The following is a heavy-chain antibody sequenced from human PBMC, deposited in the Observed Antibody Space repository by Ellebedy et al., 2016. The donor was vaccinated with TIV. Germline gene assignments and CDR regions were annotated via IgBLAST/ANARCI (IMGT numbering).Heavy chain of an antibody. CDR2: ITGSGGST. V-gene: IGHV3-23*01. Sequence: PGESLKISCAASGFTFSDHAMSWVRQAPGKGLEWVSAITGSGGSTYSADSVKGRFTISRDNSKNTLYLQMNSLRVEDTGIYYCIYRPGVVPGASHNWGQGTLVTVSS. J-gene: IGHJ4*02. CDR3: IYRPGVVPGASHN. D-gene: IGHD2-2*01. CDR1: GFTFSDHA.